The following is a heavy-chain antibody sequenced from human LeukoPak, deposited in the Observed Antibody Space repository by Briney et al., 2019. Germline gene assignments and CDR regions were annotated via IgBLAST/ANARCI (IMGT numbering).Heavy chain of an antibody. Sequence: GRSLRLACAAPGFTFSTYHMDWVRQAPGKGLEWVAAISYEGRHKYYADSVKARLTISRNISKNTLYLQMNSLRFEDTAVYYCTRDGQRTGENMHYWGQGTLVTVSS. D-gene: IGHD6-25*01. J-gene: IGHJ4*02. CDR2: ISYEGRHK. V-gene: IGHV3-30*04. CDR3: TRDGQRTGENMHY. CDR1: GFTFSTYH.